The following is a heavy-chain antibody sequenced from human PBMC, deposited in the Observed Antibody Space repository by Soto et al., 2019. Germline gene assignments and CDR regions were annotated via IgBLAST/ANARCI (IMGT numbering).Heavy chain of an antibody. V-gene: IGHV1-69*08. J-gene: IGHJ5*02. Sequence: QVQLVQSGAEVKKPGSSVKVSCKASGGTFSSYTISWVRQAPGQGLEWMGRIIPILGIANYAQEFQGRVTITADKSTSTAYMELSSLRSEDTAVYYCARDFYGSGSYSSVGWFDPWGQGTLVTVSS. CDR3: ARDFYGSGSYSSVGWFDP. CDR1: GGTFSSYT. CDR2: IIPILGIA. D-gene: IGHD3-10*01.